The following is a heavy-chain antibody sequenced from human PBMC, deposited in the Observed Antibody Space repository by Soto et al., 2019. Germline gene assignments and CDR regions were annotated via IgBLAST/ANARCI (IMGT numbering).Heavy chain of an antibody. D-gene: IGHD6-19*01. CDR3: AKERSSGWSFDY. CDR1: GFTFSNAW. Sequence: SLRLSCAASGFTFSNAWMNWVRQAPGKGLEWVSYISSSSSTIYYANSVKGRFTVSRDNSKNTLYLQMNSLRAEDTAVFYCAKERSSGWSFDYWGQGTLVTVS. J-gene: IGHJ4*02. CDR2: ISSSSSTI. V-gene: IGHV3-48*01.